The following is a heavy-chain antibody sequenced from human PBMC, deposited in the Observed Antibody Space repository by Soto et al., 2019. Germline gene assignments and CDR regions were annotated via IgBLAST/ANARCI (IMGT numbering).Heavy chain of an antibody. J-gene: IGHJ5*02. Sequence: SVKVSCKASGGTFSSYAISWVRQAPGQGLEWMGGIIPIFGTANYAQKFQGRVTITADESTSTAYMELSSLRSEDTAVYYCARDRRSCTNGVCYIVWFDPWGQGTLVTVSS. CDR2: IIPIFGTA. CDR1: GGTFSSYA. D-gene: IGHD2-8*01. V-gene: IGHV1-69*13. CDR3: ARDRRSCTNGVCYIVWFDP.